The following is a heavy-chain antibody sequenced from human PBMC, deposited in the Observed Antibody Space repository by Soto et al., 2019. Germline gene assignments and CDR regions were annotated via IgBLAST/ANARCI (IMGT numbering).Heavy chain of an antibody. V-gene: IGHV1-8*01. Sequence: QVQLVQSGAEVKKPGASVKVSCKASGYTFSSYDIHWVRQATGQGLEWMVWMNPSSGNTAYAQKFQGRVTMTRNPSRRTAYMELSSLRSEDTAVYYCATYFTTGTLGNTWFDPWGQGTLVTVSS. J-gene: IGHJ5*02. CDR1: GYTFSSYD. CDR3: ATYFTTGTLGNTWFDP. CDR2: MNPSSGNT. D-gene: IGHD1-1*01.